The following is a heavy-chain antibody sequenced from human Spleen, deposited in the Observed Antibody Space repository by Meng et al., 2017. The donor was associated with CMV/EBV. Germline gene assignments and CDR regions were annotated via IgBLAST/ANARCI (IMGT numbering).Heavy chain of an antibody. Sequence: QGQEEEAGPGLGKPSQTLSLTSTVSGGSMRSGDYFWNWIRQPPGKGLEWIGYIYYSGNTYYNPSLKSRVTISIDTSKNQFSLKLSSVTAADTAVYYCARAEYYNWFDPWGQGTLVTVSS. D-gene: IGHD1-14*01. J-gene: IGHJ5*02. V-gene: IGHV4-30-4*01. CDR3: ARAEYYNWFDP. CDR1: GGSMRSGDYF. CDR2: IYYSGNT.